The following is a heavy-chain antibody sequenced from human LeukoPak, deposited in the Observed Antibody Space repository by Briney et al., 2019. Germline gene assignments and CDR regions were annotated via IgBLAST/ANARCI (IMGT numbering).Heavy chain of an antibody. CDR2: INSDGSST. Sequence: QPGGSLRLSCAASGLTFSSYWMHWVRQARGKGLVWVSRINSDGSSTSYADSVKGRFTISRDNAKNTLYLQMNSLRAEDTAVYYCASGGTMVRGVIFYWGQGTLVTVPS. J-gene: IGHJ4*02. D-gene: IGHD3-10*01. CDR3: ASGGTMVRGVIFY. CDR1: GLTFSSYW. V-gene: IGHV3-74*01.